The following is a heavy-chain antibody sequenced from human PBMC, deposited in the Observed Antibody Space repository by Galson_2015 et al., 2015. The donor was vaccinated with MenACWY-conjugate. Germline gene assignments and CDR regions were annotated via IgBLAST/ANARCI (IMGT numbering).Heavy chain of an antibody. Sequence: SLRLSCAGSGFIFTDYDMHWVRQAPGKGLEYVSAISTYGGSTYYADSVKGRFTISRDNSKNMLFLQMGSLRVEDTAVYYCAGGVAGGYNYYGLDVWGQGTTVIVSS. CDR1: GFIFTDYD. CDR2: ISTYGGST. V-gene: IGHV3-64*02. CDR3: AGGVAGGYNYYGLDV. J-gene: IGHJ6*02. D-gene: IGHD3-16*01.